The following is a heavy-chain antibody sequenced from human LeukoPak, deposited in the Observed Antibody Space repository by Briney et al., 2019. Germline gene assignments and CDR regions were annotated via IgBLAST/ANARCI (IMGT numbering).Heavy chain of an antibody. CDR3: AGSVVVTATLDY. V-gene: IGHV3-21*01. D-gene: IGHD2-21*02. Sequence: GGSLRLSCAASGFTLSSYWMHWVRQAPGKGLEWVSSISSSSSYIYYADSVKGRFTISRDNAKNSLYLQMNSLRAEDTAVYYCAGSVVVTATLDYWGQGTLVTVSS. CDR2: ISSSSSYI. J-gene: IGHJ4*02. CDR1: GFTLSSYW.